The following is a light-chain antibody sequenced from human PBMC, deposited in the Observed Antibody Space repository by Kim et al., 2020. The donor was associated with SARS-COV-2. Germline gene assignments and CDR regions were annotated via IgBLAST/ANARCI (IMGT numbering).Light chain of an antibody. CDR3: QKYNSAPQT. CDR1: QGISTY. V-gene: IGKV1-27*01. J-gene: IGKJ1*01. Sequence: ASVGDRVTITCRASQGISTYLAWYQQKPGKVPKLLIYAASALQSGVPSRFSGSGSGTDFTLTISSLQPEDVATYYCQKYNSAPQTFGQGTKVDIK. CDR2: AAS.